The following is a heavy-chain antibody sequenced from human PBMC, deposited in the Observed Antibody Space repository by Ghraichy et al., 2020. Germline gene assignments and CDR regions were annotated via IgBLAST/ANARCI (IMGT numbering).Heavy chain of an antibody. J-gene: IGHJ5*02. CDR1: GGSFSGYY. D-gene: IGHD3-3*01. V-gene: IGHV4-34*01. CDR3: ARGPGITIFGVAYYWFDP. CDR2: INHSGST. Sequence: SETLSLTCAVYGGSFSGYYWSWIRQPPGKGLEWIGEINHSGSTNYNPSLKSRVTISVDTSKNQFSLKLSSVTAADTAVYYCARGPGITIFGVAYYWFDPWGQGTLVTVSS.